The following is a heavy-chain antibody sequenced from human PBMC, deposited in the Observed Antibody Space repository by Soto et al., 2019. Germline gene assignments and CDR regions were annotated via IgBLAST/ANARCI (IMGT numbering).Heavy chain of an antibody. CDR3: ARGFRATIGWFDP. CDR2: IYYSGST. D-gene: IGHD5-12*01. V-gene: IGHV4-31*03. CDR1: GGSISSGGYY. J-gene: IGHJ5*02. Sequence: SETLSLTCTVSGGSISSGGYYWSWIRQHPGKGLEWIGYIYYSGSTYYNPSLKSRVTISVDTSKNQFSLKLSSVTAADTAVYYCARGFRATIGWFDPWGQGTLVTVSS.